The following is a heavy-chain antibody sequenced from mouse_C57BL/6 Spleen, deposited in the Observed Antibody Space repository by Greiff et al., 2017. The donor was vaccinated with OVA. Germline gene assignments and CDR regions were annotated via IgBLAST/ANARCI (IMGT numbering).Heavy chain of an antibody. CDR3: AREATTVVARWYFDV. Sequence: VMLVESGPGLVAPSQSLSITCTVSGFSLTSYAISWVRQPPGKGLEWLGVIWTGGGTNYNSALKSRLSTSKDNSKRQVFLKMNSLQTDDTARYDWAREATTVVARWYFDVWGTGTTVTVSS. V-gene: IGHV2-9-1*01. CDR1: GFSLTSYA. CDR2: IWTGGGT. D-gene: IGHD1-1*01. J-gene: IGHJ1*03.